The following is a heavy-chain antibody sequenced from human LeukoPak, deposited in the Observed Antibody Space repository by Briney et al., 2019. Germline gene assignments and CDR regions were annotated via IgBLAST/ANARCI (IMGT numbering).Heavy chain of an antibody. CDR2: IYSGGST. CDR3: ARETIFGVAANAFDI. Sequence: PGGSLRLSCAASGFTVSSNYMSWVRQAPGKGLEWVSVIYSGGSTYCADSVKGRFTISRDNSKNTLYLQMNSLRAEDTAVYYCARETIFGVAANAFDIWGQGTMVTVSS. CDR1: GFTVSSNY. V-gene: IGHV3-53*01. J-gene: IGHJ3*02. D-gene: IGHD3-3*01.